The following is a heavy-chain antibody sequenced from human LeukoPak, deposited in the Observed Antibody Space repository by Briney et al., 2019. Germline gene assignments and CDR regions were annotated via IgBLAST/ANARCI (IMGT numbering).Heavy chain of an antibody. J-gene: IGHJ4*02. CDR2: IKQDGTEK. V-gene: IGHV3-7*03. Sequence: PGGSLRLSCAASGFTFSSYGMHWVRQAPGKGLEWVANIKQDGTEKNYVDSVKGRFTISRDNTKNSLYLQMNNLRDEDTAGYHFFTRRCSFPPCYAPSLKGFDYGGRGTGVTVSS. CDR1: GFTFSSYG. CDR3: FTRRCSFPPCYAPSLKGFDY. D-gene: IGHD3-16*01.